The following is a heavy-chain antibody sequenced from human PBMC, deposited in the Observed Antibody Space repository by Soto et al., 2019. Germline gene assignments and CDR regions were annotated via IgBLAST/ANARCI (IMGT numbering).Heavy chain of an antibody. CDR3: ARVDSNSLYYYYGMDV. Sequence: SVKVSCKASGGTFSSYAISWVRQAPGQGLEWMGGIIPIFGTANYAQKFQGRVTITADESTSTAYMELSSLRSEDTAVYYCARVDSNSLYYYYGMDVWGQGTTVTVSS. V-gene: IGHV1-69*13. CDR2: IIPIFGTA. D-gene: IGHD4-4*01. J-gene: IGHJ6*02. CDR1: GGTFSSYA.